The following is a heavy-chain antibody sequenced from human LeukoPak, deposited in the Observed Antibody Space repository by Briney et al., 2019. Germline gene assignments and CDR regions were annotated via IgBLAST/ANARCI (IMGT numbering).Heavy chain of an antibody. D-gene: IGHD6-13*01. CDR3: ARESWYRFEY. Sequence: GGSLRLSCAASSFFFGVYYMSWIRRTPGRGREWIAYMSSDGSPNKYAHSVKGRFTISGDNAQNSVHLQMNNLRVDDTAVYYCARESWYRFEYWGQGTVVTVSS. CDR1: SFFFGVYY. V-gene: IGHV3-11*04. CDR2: MSSDGSPN. J-gene: IGHJ4*02.